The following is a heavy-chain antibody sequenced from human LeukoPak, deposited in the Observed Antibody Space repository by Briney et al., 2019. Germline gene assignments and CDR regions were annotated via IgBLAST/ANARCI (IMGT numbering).Heavy chain of an antibody. CDR1: GGSISNYY. J-gene: IGHJ4*02. Sequence: SETLSLTCTVSGGSISNYYWSWIRQPPGKGLEWIGYIYCSGSTSYNPSLESRVTISVDTSENQFSLNLRSVTAADTAIYYCARHDYDLWTFDYWGQGTLVTVSS. CDR3: ARHDYDLWTFDY. D-gene: IGHD3/OR15-3a*01. V-gene: IGHV4-59*08. CDR2: IYCSGST.